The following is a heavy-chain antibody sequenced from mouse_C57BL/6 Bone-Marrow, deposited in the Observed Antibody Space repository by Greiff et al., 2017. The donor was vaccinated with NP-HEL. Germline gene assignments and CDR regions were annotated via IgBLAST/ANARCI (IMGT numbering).Heavy chain of an antibody. CDR1: GYSITSGYY. D-gene: IGHD1-1*01. V-gene: IGHV3-6*01. Sequence: VQLQQSGPGLVKPSQSLSLTCSVTGYSITSGYYWNWIRQFPGNKLEWMGYISYDGSNNYNPSLKNRISITRDTSKNQFFLKLNSVTTEDTATYYCASNYGAMDYWGQGTSVTVSS. CDR3: ASNYGAMDY. CDR2: ISYDGSN. J-gene: IGHJ4*01.